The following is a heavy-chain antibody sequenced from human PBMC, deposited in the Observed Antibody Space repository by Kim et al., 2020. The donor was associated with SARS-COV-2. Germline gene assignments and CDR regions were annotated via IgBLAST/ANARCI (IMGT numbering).Heavy chain of an antibody. V-gene: IGHV3-66*01. CDR3: ASAAAGTLQFYYYYYGMDV. CDR1: GFTVSSNY. J-gene: IGHJ6*02. Sequence: GGSLRLSCAASGFTVSSNYMSWVRQAPGKGLEWVSVIYSGGSTYYADSVKGRFTISRDNSKNTLYLQMNSLRAEDTAVYYCASAAAGTLQFYYYYYGMDVWGQGTTVTVSS. CDR2: IYSGGST. D-gene: IGHD6-13*01.